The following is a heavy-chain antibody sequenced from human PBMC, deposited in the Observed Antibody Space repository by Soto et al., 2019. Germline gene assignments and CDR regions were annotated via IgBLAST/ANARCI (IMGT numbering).Heavy chain of an antibody. Sequence: KASETLSLTCTVSGGSISSGGYYWSWIRQHPGKGLEWIGYIYYSGSTYYNPSLKSRVTISVDTSKNQFSLKLSSVTAADTAVYYCARDYYDSSGYFFDYWGQGTLVTVSS. CDR3: ARDYYDSSGYFFDY. CDR2: IYYSGST. V-gene: IGHV4-31*03. D-gene: IGHD3-22*01. J-gene: IGHJ4*02. CDR1: GGSISSGGYY.